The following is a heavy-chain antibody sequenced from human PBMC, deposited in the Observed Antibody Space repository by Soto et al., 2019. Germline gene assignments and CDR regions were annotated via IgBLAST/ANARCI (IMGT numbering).Heavy chain of an antibody. J-gene: IGHJ5*02. Sequence: ASVKVSCKASGYTFTGYYMHWVRQAPGQGLEWMGWINPNSGGTNYAQKFQGWVTMTRDTSISTAYMELSRLRSDDTAVYYCARASGFYCSGGSCYPNWFDPWGQGTLVTVSP. CDR2: INPNSGGT. CDR3: ARASGFYCSGGSCYPNWFDP. V-gene: IGHV1-2*04. D-gene: IGHD2-15*01. CDR1: GYTFTGYY.